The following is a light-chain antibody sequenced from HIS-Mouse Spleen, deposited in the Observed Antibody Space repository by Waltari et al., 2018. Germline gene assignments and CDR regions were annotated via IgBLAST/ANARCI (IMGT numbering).Light chain of an antibody. V-gene: IGLV2-23*01. CDR2: EGS. CDR1: SSDVASYNL. J-gene: IGLJ3*02. CDR3: CSYAGSSTYWV. Sequence: QSALTQPASVSGSPGQSITISCTGPSSDVASYNLVPWYHQHPGKAPKLMIYEGSKRPSGFSNRFSGSKSGNTASLTISGLQAEDEADYYCCSYAGSSTYWVFGGGTKLTVL.